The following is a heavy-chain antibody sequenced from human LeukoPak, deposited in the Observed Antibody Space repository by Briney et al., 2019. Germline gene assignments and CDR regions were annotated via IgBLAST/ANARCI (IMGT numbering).Heavy chain of an antibody. CDR2: ISWNSGSI. V-gene: IGHV3-9*03. D-gene: IGHD5-18*01. J-gene: IGHJ4*02. CDR1: GFTFGDYA. CDR3: TRASGYSSGAVDY. Sequence: PGRSLRLSCAASGFTFGDYAMHWVRQAPGKGLEWASGISWNSGSIGYADSVKGRFTISRDNAKTTLYLQMNSLRADDMALYYCTRASGYSSGAVDYWGQGTLVTVSS.